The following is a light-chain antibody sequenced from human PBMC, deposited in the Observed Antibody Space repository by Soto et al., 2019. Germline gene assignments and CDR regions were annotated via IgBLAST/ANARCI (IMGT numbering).Light chain of an antibody. CDR2: GAS. J-gene: IGKJ1*01. Sequence: DIVLTQSPGTLSLYPGERATLSCRASQSVSSSYLAWYQQNPGQAPRLLLYGASSRDTGIPDRFSGSGSGTDFTLTNSRRGPEDCAVYYCQQYGCSPPTFGQGTKVEL. V-gene: IGKV3-20*01. CDR3: QQYGCSPPT. CDR1: QSVSSSY.